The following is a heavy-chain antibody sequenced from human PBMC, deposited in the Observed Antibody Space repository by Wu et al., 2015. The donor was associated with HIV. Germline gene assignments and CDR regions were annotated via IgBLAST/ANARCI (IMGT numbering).Heavy chain of an antibody. V-gene: IGHV1-2*02. CDR2: LNPNTGGA. J-gene: IGHJ4*02. Sequence: QVQLVQSGAEVKKPGASVRVSCKTSGYSFTAYYMHWVRQAPGQGLEWVGRLNPNTGGADSAQKFQGRVTMTRDTSINTAYPDLSRLRLDDTAVYFCASGIQAGGANYWGQGTLVTVSS. D-gene: IGHD2-21*01. CDR1: GYSFTAYY. CDR3: ASGIQAGGANY.